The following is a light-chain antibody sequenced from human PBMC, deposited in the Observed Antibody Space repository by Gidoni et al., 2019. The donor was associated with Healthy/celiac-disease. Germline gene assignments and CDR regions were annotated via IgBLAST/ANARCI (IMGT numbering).Light chain of an antibody. CDR1: QSLLHSNGYNC. Sequence: DMVTTQSALAPPVTPGAPAPNSCRFSQSLLHSNGYNCLDWYLQKPGHPPQLQVCLGSNRARGLPDRCSGGGSGTDFTLNISMVDAEDVGVYCCMQALQTPTFGPGTKVDIK. J-gene: IGKJ3*01. V-gene: IGKV2-28*01. CDR2: LGS. CDR3: MQALQTPT.